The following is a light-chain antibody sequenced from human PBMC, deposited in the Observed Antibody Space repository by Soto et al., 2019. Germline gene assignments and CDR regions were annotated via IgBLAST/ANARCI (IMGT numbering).Light chain of an antibody. Sequence: ETVLTQSPATLSLSPGERATLSCRASRSISTYLAWYQQKPGQAPRLLIYEALNRATGIPARFSGSGSGTDFTLTISSLEPEDFAVYYCHQYDDWPPGYTFGQGTKLEV. J-gene: IGKJ2*01. V-gene: IGKV3-11*01. CDR1: RSISTY. CDR2: EAL. CDR3: HQYDDWPPGYT.